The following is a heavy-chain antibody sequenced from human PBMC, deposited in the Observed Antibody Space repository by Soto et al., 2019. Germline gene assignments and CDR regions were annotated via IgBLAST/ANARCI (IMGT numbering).Heavy chain of an antibody. J-gene: IGHJ4*02. V-gene: IGHV4-59*01. D-gene: IGHD3-10*01. CDR3: ARGGESMVRGVIPYFDY. Sequence: SESLSLTCTASGGPISTFSWSWIRQAPGKGLEWIGYIFYSGSTYYNPSLKSRVTIPVDTSKNQFSLKLSSVTAADTAVYYCARGGESMVRGVIPYFDYWGQGTLVTVSS. CDR2: IFYSGST. CDR1: GGPISTFS.